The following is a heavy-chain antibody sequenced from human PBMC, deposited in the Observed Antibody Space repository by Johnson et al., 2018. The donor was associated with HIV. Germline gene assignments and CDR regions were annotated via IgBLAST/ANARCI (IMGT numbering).Heavy chain of an antibody. V-gene: IGHV3-30*02. J-gene: IGHJ3*02. D-gene: IGHD1-26*01. CDR1: AFTFSSYG. CDR2: IRYDGTNK. CDR3: AAPSLGGATFDAFDT. Sequence: VHLVESGGGVVQPGGSLRLSCAASAFTFSSYGMHWVRQAPGKGLEWVAFIRYDGTNKYYADSVKGRFTISRDNSKNTLYLQMNSLRAEDTAVYYCAAPSLGGATFDAFDTWGQGTMVTVSS.